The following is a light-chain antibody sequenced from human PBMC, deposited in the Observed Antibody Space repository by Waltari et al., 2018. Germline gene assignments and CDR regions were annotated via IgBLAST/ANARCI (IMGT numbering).Light chain of an antibody. V-gene: IGKV1-5*03. Sequence: DIQMTQSPSTLSASVGDRVTITCRASQSISTWLAWYQQKPGKAPKLLIYSASSLESGVPSRFSGSGSGTEFTLTISSLQPDDFVTYYCQQYDSYPTFGQGTKVEIK. CDR1: QSISTW. J-gene: IGKJ1*01. CDR2: SAS. CDR3: QQYDSYPT.